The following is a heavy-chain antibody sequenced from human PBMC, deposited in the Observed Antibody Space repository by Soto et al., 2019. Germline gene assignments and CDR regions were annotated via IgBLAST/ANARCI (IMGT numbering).Heavy chain of an antibody. Sequence: SVKVSCKASGGTFSSYAISWVRQAPGQGLEWMGGIIPIFGTANYAQKFQGRVTITADKSTSTAYMELSSLRSEDTAVYYCARLTGALNAIDYWGQGTLVTVSS. V-gene: IGHV1-69*06. CDR3: ARLTGALNAIDY. J-gene: IGHJ4*02. CDR2: IIPIFGTA. CDR1: GGTFSSYA.